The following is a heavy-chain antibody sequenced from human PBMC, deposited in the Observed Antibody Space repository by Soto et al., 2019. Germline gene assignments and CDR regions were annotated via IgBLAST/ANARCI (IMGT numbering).Heavy chain of an antibody. V-gene: IGHV4-30-4*01. CDR1: GGSISSGDYY. J-gene: IGHJ6*02. CDR2: IYYSGST. D-gene: IGHD3-22*01. Sequence: QVQLQESGPGLVKPSQTLSLTCIVSGGSISSGDYYWSWIRQPPGKGLEWIGYIYYSGSTSYDPSLLGRVTIAVDTPKNQFSLNLTSVTAADTAVYYCAARGYDSSGYYYAGRGIDVWGQGTTVTVS. CDR3: AARGYDSSGYYYAGRGIDV.